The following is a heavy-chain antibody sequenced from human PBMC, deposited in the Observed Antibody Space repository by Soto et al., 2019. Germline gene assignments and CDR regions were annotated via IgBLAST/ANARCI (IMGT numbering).Heavy chain of an antibody. V-gene: IGHV4-34*01. J-gene: IGHJ4*02. CDR1: GGSFSGYY. CDR3: ASVYCTNGVCYKGDFDY. CDR2: INQSGST. D-gene: IGHD2-8*01. Sequence: PSETLSLTCAVYGGSFSGYYWSWIRQPPGKGLEWIGEINQSGSTNYNPSLKSRVTISVDTSKNQFSLKLSSVTAADTAVYYCASVYCTNGVCYKGDFDYWGQGTLVTVSS.